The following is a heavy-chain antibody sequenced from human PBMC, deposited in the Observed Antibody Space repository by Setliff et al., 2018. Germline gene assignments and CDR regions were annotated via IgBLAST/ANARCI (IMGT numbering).Heavy chain of an antibody. CDR1: GFTFDDYG. J-gene: IGHJ1*01. D-gene: IGHD3-10*01. CDR3: AERVDGSGSHYSSFHH. V-gene: IGHV3-23*01. Sequence: GGSLRLSCAASGFTFDDYGMSWVRQAPGKGLEWVSGISGSGGSTYYADSVKGRFTISRDNSKNTLYLQMNSLSAEDTAVYYCAERVDGSGSHYSSFHHWGQGTLVTVSS. CDR2: ISGSGGST.